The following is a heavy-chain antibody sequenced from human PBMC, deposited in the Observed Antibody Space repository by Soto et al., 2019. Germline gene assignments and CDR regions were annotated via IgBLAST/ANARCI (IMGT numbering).Heavy chain of an antibody. CDR2: INHSGGT. CDR1: GGSFSGYY. Sequence: PSETLSLTCAVYGGSFSGYYWSWIRQPPGKGLEWIGEINHSGGTNYNPSLKSRVTISVDTSKNQFSLKLSSVTAADTAVYYCARIWSGYVFLVWGQGTTVTVSS. CDR3: ARIWSGYVFLV. D-gene: IGHD3-3*01. J-gene: IGHJ6*02. V-gene: IGHV4-34*01.